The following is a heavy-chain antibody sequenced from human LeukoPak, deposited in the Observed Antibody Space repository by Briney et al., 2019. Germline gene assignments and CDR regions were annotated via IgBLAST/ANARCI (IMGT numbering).Heavy chain of an antibody. Sequence: GGSLRLSCAASGFTVSSNYMSWIRQAPGKGLEWVAVISYDGSNKYYADSVKGRFTVSRDNSKNTLYLQMNSLRAEDTAVYYCAKDLAYCGGDCYPPGYFDYWGQGTLVTVSS. J-gene: IGHJ4*02. D-gene: IGHD2-21*02. V-gene: IGHV3-30*18. CDR1: GFTVSSNY. CDR2: ISYDGSNK. CDR3: AKDLAYCGGDCYPPGYFDY.